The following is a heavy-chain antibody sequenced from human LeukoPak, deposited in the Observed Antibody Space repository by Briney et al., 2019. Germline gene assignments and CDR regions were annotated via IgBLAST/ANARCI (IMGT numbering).Heavy chain of an antibody. D-gene: IGHD2-21*02. CDR2: ISNTGST. CDR3: ARLLAYCGGDCYVLDY. CDR1: GGSISSYY. V-gene: IGHV4-59*08. Sequence: SETLSLTCTVSGGSISSYYCSWVRQPPGKGLEWIGYISNTGSTKYNPSLMSRVTISVDTSKNQFSLKLSSVTAADTAVYYCARLLAYCGGDCYVLDYWGQGTLVTVSS. J-gene: IGHJ4*02.